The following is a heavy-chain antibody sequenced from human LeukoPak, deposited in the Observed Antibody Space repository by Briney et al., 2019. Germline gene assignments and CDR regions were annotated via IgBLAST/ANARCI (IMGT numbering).Heavy chain of an antibody. CDR1: GGSISSSNW. Sequence: PSETLSLTCAVSGGSISSSNWWSWVRPPPGKGLEWIGEIYHSGSTNYNPSLKSRVTISVDKSKNKFSLKLSSVTAADTAVYYCASHPLVGSSGWANDYWGQGTLVTVSS. J-gene: IGHJ4*02. CDR3: ASHPLVGSSGWANDY. V-gene: IGHV4-4*02. D-gene: IGHD6-19*01. CDR2: IYHSGST.